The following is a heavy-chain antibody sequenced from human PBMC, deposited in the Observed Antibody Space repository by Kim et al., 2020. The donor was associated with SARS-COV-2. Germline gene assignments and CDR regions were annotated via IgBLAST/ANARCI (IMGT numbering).Heavy chain of an antibody. D-gene: IGHD3-3*01. CDR1: GFTFSSYE. V-gene: IGHV3-48*03. CDR3: ARGLIYDFWSVDY. CDR2: ISSSGSTI. J-gene: IGHJ4*02. Sequence: GGSLRLSCAASGFTFSSYEMNWVRQAPGKGLEWVSYISSSGSTIYYADSVKGRFTISRDNAKNSLYLQMNSLRAADTAVYYCARGLIYDFWSVDYWGQGTLVTVSS.